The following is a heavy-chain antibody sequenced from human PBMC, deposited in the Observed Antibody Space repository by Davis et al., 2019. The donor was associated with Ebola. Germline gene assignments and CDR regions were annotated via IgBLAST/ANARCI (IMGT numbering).Heavy chain of an antibody. Sequence: GESLKISCAASGFTFSSYWMSWVRQAPGKGLEWVANIKQDGSEKYYVDSVKGRFTISRDNAKNSLYLQMNSLRAEDTAVYYCARDGLYYDFWSGYYHYYYGMDVWGQGTTVTVSS. J-gene: IGHJ6*02. D-gene: IGHD3-3*01. CDR2: IKQDGSEK. CDR3: ARDGLYYDFWSGYYHYYYGMDV. V-gene: IGHV3-7*03. CDR1: GFTFSSYW.